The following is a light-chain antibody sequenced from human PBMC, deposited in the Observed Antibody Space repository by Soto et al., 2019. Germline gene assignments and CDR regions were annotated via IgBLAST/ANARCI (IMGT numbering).Light chain of an antibody. CDR3: QQYGSSPS. Sequence: EIVLTQSPGTLSLSPGERATLYCRASQSVSSSYLAWYQQKPGQAPRLLIYGASSRATGISDRFSGSGSGTDFTLTISRLEPEDFAVYYCQQYGSSPSFGGGTKVDIK. CDR2: GAS. V-gene: IGKV3-20*01. J-gene: IGKJ4*01. CDR1: QSVSSSY.